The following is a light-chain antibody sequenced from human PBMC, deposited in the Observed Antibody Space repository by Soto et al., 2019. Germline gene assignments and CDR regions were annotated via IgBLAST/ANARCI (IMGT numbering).Light chain of an antibody. Sequence: EIVLTQSPDTLSLSPGEIATLSCRASQSVSGYLGWYQQKPGQAPRLLIYEASNRAYGVPARFRGSGSGTNFNLTIASLEPDDCAVYYCQQRSNWPYLTFGGGTMV. CDR3: QQRSNWPYLT. CDR1: QSVSGY. CDR2: EAS. J-gene: IGKJ4*01. V-gene: IGKV3-11*01.